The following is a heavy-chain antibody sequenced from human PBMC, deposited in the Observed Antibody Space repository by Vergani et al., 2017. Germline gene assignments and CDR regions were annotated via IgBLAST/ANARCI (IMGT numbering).Heavy chain of an antibody. CDR2: IRGSGGST. V-gene: IGHV3-23*01. D-gene: IGHD1-26*01. CDR1: GFPFSNYS. J-gene: IGHJ6*02. Sequence: EVQLLESGGGLVQPGGSLRISCSTSGFPFSNYSLSWVRPAPGKGLEWVQAIRGSGGSTYYADSVKGRVTLSRDNSKNTLYLQMNSLRAEDTAVYYCAKPRKYSESYQHYYYGMDVWGQGTTVTVSS. CDR3: AKPRKYSESYQHYYYGMDV.